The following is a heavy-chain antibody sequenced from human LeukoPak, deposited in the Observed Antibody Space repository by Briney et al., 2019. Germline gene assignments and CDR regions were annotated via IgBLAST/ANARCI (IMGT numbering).Heavy chain of an antibody. CDR2: IYPGDSDT. V-gene: IGHV5-51*01. CDR1: GYSFATYS. D-gene: IGHD6-13*01. J-gene: IGHJ5*02. Sequence: RPGESLKISGKASGYSFATYSIGWVRQMPGKGLEWMAIIYPGDSDTRYSPSFQGQVTISADKSTSTAYLQWSSLKASDTAMYYCARHGLAAAVRDDPWGQGTLVTVSS. CDR3: ARHGLAAAVRDDP.